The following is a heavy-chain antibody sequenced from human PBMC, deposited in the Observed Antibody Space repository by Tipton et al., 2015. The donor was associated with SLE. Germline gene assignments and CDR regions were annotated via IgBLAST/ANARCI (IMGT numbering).Heavy chain of an antibody. D-gene: IGHD6-19*01. J-gene: IGHJ4*02. CDR2: ISGSGDNT. CDR1: GFTFSSYS. Sequence: SLRLSCAASGFTFSSYSINWVRQAPGEGLEWVSSISGSGDNTGDADSVKGRFTISRDNSKSTLFLQMNSLRAEDTTIYYCAKVKRWDSGWNFDYWGQGTLVTVSS. CDR3: AKVKRWDSGWNFDY. V-gene: IGHV3-23*01.